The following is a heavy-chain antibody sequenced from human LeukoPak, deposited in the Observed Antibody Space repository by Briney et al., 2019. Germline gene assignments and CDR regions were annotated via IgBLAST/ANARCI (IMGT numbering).Heavy chain of an antibody. CDR3: ARLRRDGYNLSDYFDY. CDR1: GYTLTELS. J-gene: IGHJ4*02. CDR2: FDPEDGET. D-gene: IGHD5-24*01. Sequence: GASVKVSCKVSGYTLTELSMHWVRQAPGKGLEWMGGFDPEDGETIYAQKFQGRVTMTEDTSTDTAYMELSSLRSEDTAVYYCARLRRDGYNLSDYFDYWGQGTLVTVSS. V-gene: IGHV1-24*01.